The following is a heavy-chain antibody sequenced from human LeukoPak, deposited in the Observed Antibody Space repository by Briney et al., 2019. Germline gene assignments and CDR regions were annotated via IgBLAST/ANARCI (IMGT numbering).Heavy chain of an antibody. Sequence: GGSLKLSCAASGFTFSGSAMHWVRQASGKGLEWVGRIRSKANSYATAYAASVKGRFTISRDDSKNTAYLQMNSLKTEDPAVYYCTRRDCSGGSCYLDYWGQGTLVTVSS. J-gene: IGHJ4*02. D-gene: IGHD2-15*01. V-gene: IGHV3-73*01. CDR2: IRSKANSYAT. CDR3: TRRDCSGGSCYLDY. CDR1: GFTFSGSA.